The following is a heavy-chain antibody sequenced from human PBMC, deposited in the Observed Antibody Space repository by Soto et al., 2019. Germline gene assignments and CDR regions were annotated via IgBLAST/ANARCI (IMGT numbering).Heavy chain of an antibody. CDR2: IIDSGGST. D-gene: IGHD1-26*01. V-gene: IGHV3-23*01. Sequence: ALRLSCAASGVTFGSYAMGWVRQAPGKGLEWVSDIIDSGGSTYYADSVKGRFTISRDNAKKTLFLQMTSLRAEDTAVYYCARGGGGSLDYWGQGTLVTAPQ. CDR1: GVTFGSYA. J-gene: IGHJ4*02. CDR3: ARGGGGSLDY.